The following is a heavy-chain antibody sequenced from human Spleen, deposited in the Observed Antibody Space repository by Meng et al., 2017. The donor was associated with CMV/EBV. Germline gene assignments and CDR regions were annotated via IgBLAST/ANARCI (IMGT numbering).Heavy chain of an antibody. CDR1: GYTFTSYG. D-gene: IGHD2-21*01. CDR2: ISAYNGNT. V-gene: IGHV1-18*01. J-gene: IGHJ4*02. Sequence: SGYTFTSYGSSWVRQAPGQGLEWMAWISAYNGNTYYAQKVQGRVTVTTDTSTSTAYMELRSLRSDDTAVYYCAREVIATGGTSSVDYWGQGTLVTVSS. CDR3: AREVIATGGTSSVDY.